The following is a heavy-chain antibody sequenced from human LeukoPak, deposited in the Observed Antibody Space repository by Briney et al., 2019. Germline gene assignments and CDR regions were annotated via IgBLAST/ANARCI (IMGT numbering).Heavy chain of an antibody. J-gene: IGHJ5*02. Sequence: GGSLRLSCSASGFTFSSYAMHWVRQAPGKGLDYVSAISTNGGSTYYADSVKGRFTISRDNSKNTLYLQMNSLRAEDTAVYYCAKDPDSSGEGVGFDPWGQGTLVTVSS. CDR1: GFTFSSYA. CDR2: ISTNGGST. D-gene: IGHD6-19*01. CDR3: AKDPDSSGEGVGFDP. V-gene: IGHV3-64*04.